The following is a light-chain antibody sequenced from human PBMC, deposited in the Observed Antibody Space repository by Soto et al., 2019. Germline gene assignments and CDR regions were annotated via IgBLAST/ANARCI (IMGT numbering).Light chain of an antibody. CDR2: EVN. Sequence: QSALTQPPSASGSPGHSVTISCTGTSSDVGGYRYVSWYQQLPGKAPKLLIYEVNKRPSGVPDRFSGSKSGNTASLTVSGLQAEDEADYYCSSYATSNNLIFGGGTKLTVL. CDR1: SSDVGGYRY. CDR3: SSYATSNNLI. V-gene: IGLV2-8*01. J-gene: IGLJ2*01.